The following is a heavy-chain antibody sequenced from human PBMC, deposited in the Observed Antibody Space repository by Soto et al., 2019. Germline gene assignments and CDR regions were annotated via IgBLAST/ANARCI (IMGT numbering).Heavy chain of an antibody. J-gene: IGHJ6*02. D-gene: IGHD2-2*02. CDR2: INHSGST. CDR3: ARAGWEYQLLYRRIHYGMDV. CDR1: GGSISIGGYY. V-gene: IGHV4-34*01. Sequence: SEPLSLTCAVSGGSISIGGYYWSWIRQPPGKGLELIGEINHSGSTNYNPSLKSRVTISVDTSKNQFSLKLSSVTAADTAVYYCARAGWEYQLLYRRIHYGMDVWGQGTTVTVSS.